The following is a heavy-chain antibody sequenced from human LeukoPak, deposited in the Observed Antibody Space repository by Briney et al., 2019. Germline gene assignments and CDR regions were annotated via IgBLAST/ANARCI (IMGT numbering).Heavy chain of an antibody. V-gene: IGHV4-4*07. CDR1: GGSLSSYY. J-gene: IGHJ4*02. CDR2: IYTSGST. CDR3: ARVGGVYSYFDY. D-gene: IGHD6-13*01. Sequence: SGTLSLTCTGSGGSLSSYYWSWIRQPAGKGLEWIGRIYTSGSTNYNPSLKSRVTMSVDTSKNQFSLKLSSVTAADTAVYYCARVGGVYSYFDYWGQGTLVTVSS.